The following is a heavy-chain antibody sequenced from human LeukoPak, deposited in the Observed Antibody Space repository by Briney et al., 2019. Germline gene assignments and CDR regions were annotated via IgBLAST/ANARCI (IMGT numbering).Heavy chain of an antibody. CDR1: GFTVSSNY. CDR3: AREDGSGSYSPQPFDY. Sequence: GGSLRLSCAASGFTVSSNYMSWVRQAPGKGLEWVSVIYSGGSTYYADSVKGRFTISRDNSKNTLYLQMNSLRAEDTAVYYCAREDGSGSYSPQPFDYWGQGTLVTVSS. V-gene: IGHV3-53*01. D-gene: IGHD3-10*01. J-gene: IGHJ4*02. CDR2: IYSGGST.